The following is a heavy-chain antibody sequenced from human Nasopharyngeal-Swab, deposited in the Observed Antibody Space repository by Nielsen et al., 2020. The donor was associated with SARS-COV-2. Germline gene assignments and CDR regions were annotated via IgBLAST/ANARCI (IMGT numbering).Heavy chain of an antibody. J-gene: IGHJ5*02. Sequence: ASVKVSCKTSGYIFTDYYIHWVRQAPGQGLEWMGRIDPNTGGTSSAQIFQGRVTMTRDTSISTVYIEVTSLTSDDTAVYYCARALSARTTFNCLGPWGQGTLVTVPS. CDR2: IDPNTGGT. CDR3: ARALSARTTFNCLGP. CDR1: GYIFTDYY. V-gene: IGHV1-2*06. D-gene: IGHD4-17*01.